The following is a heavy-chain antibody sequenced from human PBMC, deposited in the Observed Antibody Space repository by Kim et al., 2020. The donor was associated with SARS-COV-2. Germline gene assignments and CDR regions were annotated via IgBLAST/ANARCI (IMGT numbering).Heavy chain of an antibody. V-gene: IGHV4-34*01. Sequence: SGSTNSNPSLKSRVTISVDTSKNQFSLKLSSVTAADTAVYYCARLRWFDPWGQGTLVTVSS. CDR2: SGST. J-gene: IGHJ5*02. CDR3: ARLRWFDP. D-gene: IGHD3-16*01.